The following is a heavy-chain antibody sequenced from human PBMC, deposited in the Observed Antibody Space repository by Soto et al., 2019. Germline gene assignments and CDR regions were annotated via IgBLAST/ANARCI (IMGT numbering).Heavy chain of an antibody. D-gene: IGHD3-10*01. V-gene: IGHV5-51*01. J-gene: IGHJ6*02. CDR3: ARQEMSSIWFGELANNGSDV. Sequence: DSLKISCKGSGYRFTRYWIGWVRQMPGKGLEWMGIIYPGDPDTRYSPSFQGQVTISADKSISTAYLQWSSLKASDTAMYYCARQEMSSIWFGELANNGSDVWGQGTTGTSSS. CDR1: GYRFTRYW. CDR2: IYPGDPDT.